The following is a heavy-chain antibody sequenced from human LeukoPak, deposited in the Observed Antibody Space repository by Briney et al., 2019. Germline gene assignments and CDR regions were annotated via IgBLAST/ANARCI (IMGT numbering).Heavy chain of an antibody. CDR3: AGKRYCSSTSCRPLGWFDL. V-gene: IGHV4-59*12. CDR2: IYYSGSA. D-gene: IGHD2-2*01. Sequence: PSEALSLTCTVSGGSISSYYWSWIRQPPGKGLEWIGYIYYSGSANYNPSLKSRVTISVDRSKNQFSLKLSSVTAADTAVYYCAGKRYCSSTSCRPLGWFDLWGQGTLVTVSS. J-gene: IGHJ5*02. CDR1: GGSISSYY.